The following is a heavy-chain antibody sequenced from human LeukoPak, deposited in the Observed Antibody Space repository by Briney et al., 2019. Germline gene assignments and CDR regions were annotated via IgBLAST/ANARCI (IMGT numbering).Heavy chain of an antibody. CDR2: IYHSGST. CDR3: ARPYYYGSGSYAFDI. CDR1: GGSISSGGYS. V-gene: IGHV4-30-2*01. J-gene: IGHJ3*02. D-gene: IGHD3-10*01. Sequence: SQTLSLTCAVSGGSISSGGYSWSWIRQPPGKGLEWIGYIYHSGSTYYNPSLKSRVTISVDRSKHQFSLKLSSVTAADTAVYYCARPYYYGSGSYAFDIWGQGTMVTVSS.